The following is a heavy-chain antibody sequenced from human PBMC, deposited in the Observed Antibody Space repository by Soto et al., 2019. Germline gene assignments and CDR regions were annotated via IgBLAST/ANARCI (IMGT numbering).Heavy chain of an antibody. V-gene: IGHV3-30*03. Sequence: VGSLRLSCAASGFTFSSYGMHYVRQAPGKGLEWVALISYDGSNKYYADSVKGRFTISRDNSKNTLYLQMNSLRAEDTAVYYCASGGEDYYDSSGGSFDYWGQGTLVTVSS. CDR2: ISYDGSNK. D-gene: IGHD3-22*01. CDR1: GFTFSSYG. CDR3: ASGGEDYYDSSGGSFDY. J-gene: IGHJ4*02.